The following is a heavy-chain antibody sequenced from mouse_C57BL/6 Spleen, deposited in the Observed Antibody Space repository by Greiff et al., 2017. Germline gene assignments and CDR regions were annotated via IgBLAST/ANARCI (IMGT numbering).Heavy chain of an antibody. J-gene: IGHJ2*01. CDR1: GFTFSSYA. V-gene: IGHV5-4*01. CDR2: ISDGGSYT. CDR3: ARGGYYEYVFDY. D-gene: IGHD2-4*01. Sequence: EVQLVESGGGLVKPGGSLKLSCAASGFTFSSYAMSWVRQTPEKRLEWVATISDGGSYTYYPDNVKGRVTISRDNAKNNLYLQMSHLKSEDTAMYYCARGGYYEYVFDYWGQGTTLTVSS.